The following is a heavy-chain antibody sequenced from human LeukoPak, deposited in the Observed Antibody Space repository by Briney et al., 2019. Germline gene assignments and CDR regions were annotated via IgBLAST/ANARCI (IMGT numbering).Heavy chain of an antibody. J-gene: IGHJ4*02. CDR3: ARSEGDY. V-gene: IGHV3-53*01. Sequence: PGGSLRLSCAASGFILSSYYMNWVRQAPGKGLEWVSFIYTGGGTYYADSVKGRFTISRDNSRNTLYLQMNSLRAEDTAVYYCARSEGDYWGQGTLVTVSS. CDR2: IYTGGGT. CDR1: GFILSSYY.